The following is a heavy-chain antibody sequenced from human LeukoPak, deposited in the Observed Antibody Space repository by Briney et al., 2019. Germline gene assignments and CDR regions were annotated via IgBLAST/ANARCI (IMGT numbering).Heavy chain of an antibody. V-gene: IGHV4-59*08. CDR2: IYYSGST. Sequence: SETLSLTCTVSGGSISSYYWSWIRQPPGKGLEWIGYIYYSGSTNYNPSLKSRVTISVDTSKNQFSLKLSSVTAADTAVYYCARLEVWGSVVDYWGQGTLVTVSS. D-gene: IGHD7-27*01. CDR3: ARLEVWGSVVDY. CDR1: GGSISSYY. J-gene: IGHJ4*02.